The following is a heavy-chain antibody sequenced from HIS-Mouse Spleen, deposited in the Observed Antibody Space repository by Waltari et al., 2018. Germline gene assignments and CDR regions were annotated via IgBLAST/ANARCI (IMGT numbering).Heavy chain of an antibody. Sequence: QVQLVESGGGVVQPGRSLRLSCAASGFTFSSYGMHWVRQGPGKGGEWVAVISYDGSNKYYADSVKGRFTISRDNSKNTLYLQMNSLRAEDTAVYYCAKASSGWLDYWGQGTLVTVSS. D-gene: IGHD6-19*01. CDR1: GFTFSSYG. CDR2: ISYDGSNK. CDR3: AKASSGWLDY. J-gene: IGHJ4*02. V-gene: IGHV3-30*18.